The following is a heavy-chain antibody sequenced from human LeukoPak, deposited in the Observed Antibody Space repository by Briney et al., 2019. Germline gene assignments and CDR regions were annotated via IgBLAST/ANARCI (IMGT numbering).Heavy chain of an antibody. V-gene: IGHV3-30*02. CDR1: GFTFSSYG. J-gene: IGHJ4*02. Sequence: GGSLRLSCAASGFTFSSYGMHWVRQAPGKGLEWVAFIRYDGSSKYYGDSVKGRFTISRDNSKNTLYLQMNSLRAEDTAVYYCARGSWQWLESVGGVGYWGQGTLVTVSS. D-gene: IGHD6-19*01. CDR3: ARGSWQWLESVGGVGY. CDR2: IRYDGSSK.